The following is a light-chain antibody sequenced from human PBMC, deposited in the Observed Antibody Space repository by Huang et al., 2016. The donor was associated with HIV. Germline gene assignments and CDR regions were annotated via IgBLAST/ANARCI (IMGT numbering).Light chain of an antibody. CDR1: QSVSSY. CDR3: QQRSNWPT. J-gene: IGKJ3*01. V-gene: IGKV3-11*01. Sequence: EIVLTQSPATLSLSPGERATLSCRASQSVSSYLAWYQQKPGQAPRRLIDDASNRATGIPARFSGSGSGTDFTLTISSLEPEDFAVYYCQQRSNWPTFGPGTKVDIK. CDR2: DAS.